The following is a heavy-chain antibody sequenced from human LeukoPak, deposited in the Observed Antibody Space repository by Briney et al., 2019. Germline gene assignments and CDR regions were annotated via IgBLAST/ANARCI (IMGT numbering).Heavy chain of an antibody. CDR2: IYYSGST. Sequence: SETLSLTCTVSGGSISSSSYYWGWIRQPPGKGLEWIGSIYYSGSTYYNPSLKSRVTISVDTSKNQFSLKLSSVTAADTALYYCARGEKWELHAFDIWGQGTLVSVSS. V-gene: IGHV4-39*07. J-gene: IGHJ3*02. D-gene: IGHD1-26*01. CDR1: GGSISSSSYY. CDR3: ARGEKWELHAFDI.